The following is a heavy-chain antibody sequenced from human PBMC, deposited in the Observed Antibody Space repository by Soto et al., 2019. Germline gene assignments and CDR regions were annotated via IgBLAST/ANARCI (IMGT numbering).Heavy chain of an antibody. CDR1: GFTFSSYS. V-gene: IGHV3-21*01. Sequence: GGSLRLSCAASGFTFSSYSMNWVRQAPGKGLEWVSSISSSSSYIYYADSVKGRFTISRDNAKNSLYLQMNSLRAEDTAVYYCARAIFWSPEYYYYYGMDVWGQGTTVTVSS. CDR2: ISSSSSYI. D-gene: IGHD3-3*01. J-gene: IGHJ6*02. CDR3: ARAIFWSPEYYYYYGMDV.